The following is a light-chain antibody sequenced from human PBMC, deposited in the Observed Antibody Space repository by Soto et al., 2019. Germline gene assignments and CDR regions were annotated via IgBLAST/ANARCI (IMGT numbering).Light chain of an antibody. J-gene: IGKJ1*01. CDR1: ENIANY. V-gene: IGKV1-5*03. Sequence: DIQMTQSPSTLSASVGDRVTITCRASENIANYLAWYQQKPGKATKLLIYKASNLAGGVPSRFSGRGSGKEFTLTINSLQPDDFATYYCQQYNSFSTFGQGTMLEI. CDR2: KAS. CDR3: QQYNSFST.